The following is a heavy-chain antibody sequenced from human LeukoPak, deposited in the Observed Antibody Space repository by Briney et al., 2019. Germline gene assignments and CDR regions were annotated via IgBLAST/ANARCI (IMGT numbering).Heavy chain of an antibody. Sequence: ASETLSLTCAVYGGSFSGYYWSWIRQPPGKGLEWIGYIYYSGSTNYNPSLKSRVTISVDTSKNQFSLKLSSVTAADTAVYYCARTVAGTWFWFDPWGQGTLVTVSS. V-gene: IGHV4-59*01. CDR2: IYYSGST. J-gene: IGHJ5*02. CDR1: GGSFSGYY. CDR3: ARTVAGTWFWFDP. D-gene: IGHD6-19*01.